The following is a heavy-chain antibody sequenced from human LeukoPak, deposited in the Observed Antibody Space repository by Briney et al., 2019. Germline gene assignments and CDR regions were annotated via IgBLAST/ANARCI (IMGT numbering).Heavy chain of an antibody. Sequence: SQTLSLTCAISGDSVSSNSAAWNWIRQSPSRGLEWLGRTYYRSKWSNDYALSVKSRITINPDTPKNQFSLQLNSVTPEDTAVYYCARDGDTTDAFDVWGQGTMVTVSS. J-gene: IGHJ3*01. CDR1: GDSVSSNSAA. V-gene: IGHV6-1*01. CDR3: ARDGDTTDAFDV. D-gene: IGHD2-21*01. CDR2: TYYRSKWSN.